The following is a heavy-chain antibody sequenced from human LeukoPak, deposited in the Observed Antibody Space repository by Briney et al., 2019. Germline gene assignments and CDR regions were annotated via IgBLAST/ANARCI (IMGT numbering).Heavy chain of an antibody. CDR1: GFTFSSYS. V-gene: IGHV3-48*04. Sequence: GGSLRLSCAASGFTFSSYSMNWARQAPGKGLEWVSYISSSSSTIYYADSVKGRFTISRDNAKNSLYLQMNSLRAEDTAVYYCAREYSGYDYGHFDYWGQGTLVTVSS. D-gene: IGHD5-12*01. CDR2: ISSSSSTI. J-gene: IGHJ4*02. CDR3: AREYSGYDYGHFDY.